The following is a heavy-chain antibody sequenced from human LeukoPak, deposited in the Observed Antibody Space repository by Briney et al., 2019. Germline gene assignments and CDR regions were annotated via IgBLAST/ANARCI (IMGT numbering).Heavy chain of an antibody. V-gene: IGHV1-69*05. CDR1: GGTFSNYA. Sequence: SVKVSCKASGGTFSNYAISWVRQAPGQGLEWVGGIIPIFGTANYAQKFQGRVTITTDESTSTAYMELSSLRSEDTAVYYCARDSLSGNTRRFDYWGQGTLVTVSS. J-gene: IGHJ4*02. CDR2: IIPIFGTA. D-gene: IGHD1/OR15-1a*01. CDR3: ARDSLSGNTRRFDY.